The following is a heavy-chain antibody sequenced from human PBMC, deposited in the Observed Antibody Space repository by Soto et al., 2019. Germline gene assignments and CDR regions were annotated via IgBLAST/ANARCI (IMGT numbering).Heavy chain of an antibody. CDR1: GGSISSSNYY. V-gene: IGHV4-39*01. Sequence: QLQLQESGPGLVKPSETLSLTCTVSGGSISSSNYYWGWIRQPPGKGLEWIGSISYSGTTYYNPSLKGRVTISVDTSKNQFSLKLSSVTAADTAVYYCARRSGYNFYYNYYGMDVWGQGTTVTVSS. CDR3: ARRSGYNFYYNYYGMDV. D-gene: IGHD3-22*01. J-gene: IGHJ6*02. CDR2: ISYSGTT.